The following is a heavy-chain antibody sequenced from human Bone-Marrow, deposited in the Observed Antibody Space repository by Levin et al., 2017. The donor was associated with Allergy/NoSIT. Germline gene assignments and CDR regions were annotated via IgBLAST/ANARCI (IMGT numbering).Heavy chain of an antibody. D-gene: IGHD2-15*01. CDR1: GFTFSTYW. Sequence: QPGGSLRLSCAASGFTFSTYWMSWVRQAPGKGLEWVANIKQDGSEKYYVDSVKGRFTISRDNAKNSLYLQMNSLRAEDTAVYYCARCRDGGYCNGGSAYWGQGTLVTVSS. V-gene: IGHV3-7*01. J-gene: IGHJ4*02. CDR2: IKQDGSEK. CDR3: ARCRDGGYCNGGSAY.